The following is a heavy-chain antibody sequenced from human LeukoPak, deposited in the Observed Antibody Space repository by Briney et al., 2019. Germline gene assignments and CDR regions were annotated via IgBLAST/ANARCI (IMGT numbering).Heavy chain of an antibody. V-gene: IGHV4-34*01. CDR2: INHSGST. J-gene: IGHJ4*01. CDR1: GGSFSGYC. Sequence: PSETLSLTCSVYGGSFSGYCWSWIRQPPGTGLEWIGEINHSGSTNYNPSLKTRVTISLDRSKDQFSLKLTSVTAADTAVYYCTRGKPETVFDSWGRGILVTVSS. CDR3: TRGKPETVFDS.